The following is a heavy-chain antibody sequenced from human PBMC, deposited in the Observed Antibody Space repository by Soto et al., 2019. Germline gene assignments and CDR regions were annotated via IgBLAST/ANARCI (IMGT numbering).Heavy chain of an antibody. Sequence: EASVKVSCKASGGTFSSYAISWVRQAPGQGLEWMGGIIPIFGTANYAQKFQGRVTITADESTSTAYMELSSLRSEDTAVYYCARAFDDGGNPYWYFDLWGRGTLVTVSS. CDR2: IIPIFGTA. D-gene: IGHD2-15*01. CDR1: GGTFSSYA. CDR3: ARAFDDGGNPYWYFDL. J-gene: IGHJ2*01. V-gene: IGHV1-69*13.